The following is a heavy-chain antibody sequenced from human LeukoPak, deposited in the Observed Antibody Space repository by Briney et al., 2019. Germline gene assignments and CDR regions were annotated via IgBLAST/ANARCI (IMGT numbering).Heavy chain of an antibody. CDR1: GFSFSNYG. Sequence: GGSLRLSCAASGFSFSNYGMNWVRQAPGKGLEWVSGITGGGDSTYYADSVKGRFTISRDNSKNALYLQMNSLRAEDTAVYYCARDLSGIAGYTYGRGIDYWGQGTLVTVSS. CDR3: ARDLSGIAGYTYGRGIDY. J-gene: IGHJ4*02. D-gene: IGHD5-18*01. CDR2: ITGGGDST. V-gene: IGHV3-23*01.